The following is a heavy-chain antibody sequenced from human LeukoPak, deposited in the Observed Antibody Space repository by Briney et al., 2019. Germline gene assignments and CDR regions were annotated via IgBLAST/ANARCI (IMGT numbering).Heavy chain of an antibody. V-gene: IGHV4-34*01. CDR2: INHSGST. J-gene: IGHJ6*03. CDR3: ARHSHYDILTGYYYYYYYMDV. CDR1: GFTFSSYS. D-gene: IGHD3-9*01. Sequence: GSLRLSCAASGFTFSSYSMNWVRQPPGKGLEWIGEINHSGSTNYNPSLKSRVTISVDTSKNQFSLKLSSVTAADTAVYYCARHSHYDILTGYYYYYYYMDVWGKGTTVTISS.